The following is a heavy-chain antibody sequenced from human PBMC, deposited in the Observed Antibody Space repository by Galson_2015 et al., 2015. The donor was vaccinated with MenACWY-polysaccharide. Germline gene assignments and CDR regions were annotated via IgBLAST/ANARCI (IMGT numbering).Heavy chain of an antibody. Sequence: ATLSLSCAVSGGSSSSSSYYWGWIRRPPGKGLEWIGTIYYGGSTYYNPSLKSRVTISVDTTKNQFSLKLTSVTAADTAVYYCARQGGSGRSHDYWGQGTLVTVSS. V-gene: IGHV4-39*01. CDR1: GGSSSSSSYY. CDR2: IYYGGST. D-gene: IGHD5-12*01. J-gene: IGHJ4*02. CDR3: ARQGGSGRSHDY.